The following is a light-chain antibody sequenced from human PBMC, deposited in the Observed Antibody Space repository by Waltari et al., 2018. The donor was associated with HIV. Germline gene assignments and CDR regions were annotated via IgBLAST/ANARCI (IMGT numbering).Light chain of an antibody. J-gene: IGLJ2*01. CDR2: KDT. CDR3: QSADKTTYAVV. CDR1: DLPNQY. Sequence: SFELTQPPSVSVSPGQTARITCSGDDLPNQYAYWYQKKPGQAPLLVISKDTERPSGIPERFTGSSSETTVTLTIMGVQAEDEADYYCQSADKTTYAVVFGGGTKLTVL. V-gene: IGLV3-25*03.